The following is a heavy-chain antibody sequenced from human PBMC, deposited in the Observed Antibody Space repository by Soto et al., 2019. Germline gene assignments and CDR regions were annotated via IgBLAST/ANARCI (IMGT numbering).Heavy chain of an antibody. V-gene: IGHV1-69*13. D-gene: IGHD6-13*01. CDR3: ARVGSSYVNDY. CDR1: GDTFSNYV. CDR2: IIPIYGTT. J-gene: IGHJ4*02. Sequence: SVKVSCKASGDTFSNYVISWVRQAPGHGLEWMGGIIPIYGTTNYAQKFQDRVTITADGSTSTAYMELSSLRSEDTAVYYCARVGSSYVNDYWGQGTLVTVSS.